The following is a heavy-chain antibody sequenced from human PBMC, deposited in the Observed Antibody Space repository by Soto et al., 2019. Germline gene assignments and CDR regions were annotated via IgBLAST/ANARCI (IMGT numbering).Heavy chain of an antibody. J-gene: IGHJ6*02. CDR1: GFTFSSYA. V-gene: IGHV3-23*01. Sequence: PGGSLRLSCAASGFTFSSYAMIWVRQAPGKGLEWVSAISGSGGSTYYADSVKGRFTISRDNSKNTLYLQMNSLRAEDTAVYYCAANTRYFDWLGSGYYYYGMDVWGQGTTVTVSS. CDR3: AANTRYFDWLGSGYYYYGMDV. D-gene: IGHD3-9*01. CDR2: ISGSGGST.